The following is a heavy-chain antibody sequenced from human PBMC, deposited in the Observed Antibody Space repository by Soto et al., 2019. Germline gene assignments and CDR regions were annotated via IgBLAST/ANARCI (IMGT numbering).Heavy chain of an antibody. Sequence: TSETLSLTCTVSGGSISSGGYYWSWIRQHPGKGLEWIGYIYYSGSTYYNPSLKSRVTISVDTSKNQFSLKLSSVTAADTAVYYCARGTVAVRARPPLFDYWGQGTLVTVSS. J-gene: IGHJ4*02. CDR1: GGSISSGGYY. CDR2: IYYSGST. D-gene: IGHD3-10*01. V-gene: IGHV4-31*03. CDR3: ARGTVAVRARPPLFDY.